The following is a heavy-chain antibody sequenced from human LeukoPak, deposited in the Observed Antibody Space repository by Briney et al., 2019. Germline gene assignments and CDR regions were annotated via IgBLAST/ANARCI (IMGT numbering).Heavy chain of an antibody. Sequence: GGSLRLSCAASGFTFSDYYMSWIRQAPGKGLEWVAVISYDGSNKYYADSVKGRFTISRDNSKNTLYLQMNSLRAEDTAVYYCARDQDYYGSGSSFDYWGQGTLVTVSS. J-gene: IGHJ4*02. CDR1: GFTFSDYY. D-gene: IGHD3-10*01. V-gene: IGHV3-30*03. CDR3: ARDQDYYGSGSSFDY. CDR2: ISYDGSNK.